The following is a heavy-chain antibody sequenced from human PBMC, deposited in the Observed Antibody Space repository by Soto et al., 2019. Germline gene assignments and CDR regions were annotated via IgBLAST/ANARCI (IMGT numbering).Heavy chain of an antibody. Sequence: GGSLRLSCAASGFNFSSCAMTWVRQAPGKGLEWVSSISGSGISTYYADSVKGRFTISRDNSKNTLYLQMNSLRAEDAAVYYCAKSAGSNAYYPNDYWGQGTLVTVSS. J-gene: IGHJ4*02. CDR3: AKSAGSNAYYPNDY. CDR1: GFNFSSCA. V-gene: IGHV3-23*01. CDR2: ISGSGIST. D-gene: IGHD3-16*01.